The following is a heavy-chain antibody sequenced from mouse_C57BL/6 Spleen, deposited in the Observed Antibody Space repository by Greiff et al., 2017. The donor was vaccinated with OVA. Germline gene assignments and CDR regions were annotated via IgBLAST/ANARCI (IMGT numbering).Heavy chain of an antibody. CDR2: IDPNSGGT. CDR1: GYTFTSYW. CDR3: ALRHYDGSSNWYFDV. V-gene: IGHV1-72*01. Sequence: QVQLQQPGAELVKPGASVKLSCKASGYTFTSYWMHWVKQRPGRGLEWIGRIDPNSGGTKYNEKFKSKATLTVDKPSSTAYMQLSSLTSEDSAVYYCALRHYDGSSNWYFDVWGTGTTVTVSS. J-gene: IGHJ1*03. D-gene: IGHD1-1*01.